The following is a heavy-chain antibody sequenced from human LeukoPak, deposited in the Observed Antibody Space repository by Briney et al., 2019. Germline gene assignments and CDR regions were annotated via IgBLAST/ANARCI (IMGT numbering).Heavy chain of an antibody. CDR3: FKRKTAYEIEGFDY. V-gene: IGHV2-5*01. CDR2: IYWNDDK. Sequence: TGPTLVKPTQTLTLTCTFSGFSLSTSVVGLGWILQPPGKALEWLALIYWNDDKRYSPSLKSRLTITKDTSKNQVVLTMTNMDPVDTATYFFFKRKTAYEIEGFDYWGQGTLVTVSS. J-gene: IGHJ4*02. D-gene: IGHD1-14*01. CDR1: GFSLSTSVVG.